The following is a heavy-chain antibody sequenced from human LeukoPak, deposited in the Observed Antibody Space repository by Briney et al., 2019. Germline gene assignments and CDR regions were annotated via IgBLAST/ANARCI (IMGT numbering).Heavy chain of an antibody. D-gene: IGHD3-10*01. V-gene: IGHV3-20*04. CDR2: INWNGGST. Sequence: GGSLRLSCAASGFTFDDYGMSWVRQAPGKGLEWVSGINWNGGSTGYADSVKGRFTISRDNAKNSPYLQVSSLRAEDTAWYYCARGQNYYGSGSQTFDVWGQGTMVTVSS. CDR3: ARGQNYYGSGSQTFDV. J-gene: IGHJ3*01. CDR1: GFTFDDYG.